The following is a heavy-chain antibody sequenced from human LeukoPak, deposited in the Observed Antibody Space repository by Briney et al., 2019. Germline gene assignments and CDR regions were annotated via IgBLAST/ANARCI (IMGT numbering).Heavy chain of an antibody. CDR3: ARARTPGIAADPFDY. CDR2: INPNSGGT. Sequence: ASVKVSCKASGYTFTGYYMHWVRQAPGHGLEWMGWINPNSGGTNYAQKFQGRVTMTRDTSISTAYMELSRLRSDDTAVYYCARARTPGIAADPFDYWGQGTLVTVSS. CDR1: GYTFTGYY. D-gene: IGHD6-13*01. J-gene: IGHJ4*02. V-gene: IGHV1-2*02.